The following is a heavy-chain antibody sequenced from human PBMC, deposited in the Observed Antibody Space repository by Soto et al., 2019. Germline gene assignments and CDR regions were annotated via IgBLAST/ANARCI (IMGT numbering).Heavy chain of an antibody. CDR2: IYYSGST. V-gene: IGHV4-39*01. J-gene: IGHJ5*02. Sequence: LSLTCTVSGGSISSSSYYWGWIRQPPGKGLEWIGSIYYSGSTYYNPSLKSRVTISVDTSKNQFSLKLSSVTAADTAVYYCARHRYSGSYYRMAWFDPWGQGTLVTVSA. CDR1: GGSISSSSYY. CDR3: ARHRYSGSYYRMAWFDP. D-gene: IGHD1-26*01.